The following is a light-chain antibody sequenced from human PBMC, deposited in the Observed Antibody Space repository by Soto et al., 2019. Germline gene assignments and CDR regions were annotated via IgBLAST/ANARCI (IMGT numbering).Light chain of an antibody. J-gene: IGKJ1*01. CDR1: QSISTSK. CDR3: QQYVNFVWT. Sequence: TVLTQSPGTLSLSPGVRATLSCRATQSISTSKLAWYQQRPGQAPRLLMYDASRRATGIPDRFSGSGSGTDFTLTISRLEPEDFAVYYCQQYVNFVWTFGQGTKVDIK. CDR2: DAS. V-gene: IGKV3-20*01.